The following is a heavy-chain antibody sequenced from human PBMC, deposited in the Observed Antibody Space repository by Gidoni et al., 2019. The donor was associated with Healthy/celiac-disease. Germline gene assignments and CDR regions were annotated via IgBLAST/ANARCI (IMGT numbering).Heavy chain of an antibody. V-gene: IGHV1-69*01. Sequence: QVQQAQSGDEVKKPESAVKVSCKAFGGSLSSYAISWVRQAPGQGLEWMGRIITIFGPANYAQKFKGSVTVTADVSTSTAYMELGSLRSEDTAVYYCGAPPTAMPWYYYYVMDVCDQGTTVTVSS. CDR2: IITIFGPA. CDR1: GGSLSSYA. J-gene: IGHJ6*02. D-gene: IGHD2-2*01. CDR3: GAPPTAMPWYYYYVMDV.